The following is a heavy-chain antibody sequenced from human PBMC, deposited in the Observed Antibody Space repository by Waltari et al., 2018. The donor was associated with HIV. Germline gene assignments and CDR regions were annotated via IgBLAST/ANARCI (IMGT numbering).Heavy chain of an antibody. V-gene: IGHV3-30*02. D-gene: IGHD2-15*01. CDR2: IRYDGSKK. CDR1: GFTFSSYG. CDR3: ATNIVVAATGTFDY. J-gene: IGHJ4*02. Sequence: QVQLVESGGGVVQPGGSLRLSCAASGFTFSSYGMHWVRQAPGKGLEWVTCIRYDGSKKHYADSVKGRFTISRDNSDNTLYLEMNSLRTEDTAVYYCATNIVVAATGTFDYWGQGTRVIVTA.